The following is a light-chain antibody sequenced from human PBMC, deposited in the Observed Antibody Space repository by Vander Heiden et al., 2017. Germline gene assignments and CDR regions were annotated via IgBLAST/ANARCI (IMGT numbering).Light chain of an antibody. CDR1: QSVSSN. V-gene: IGKV3-11*02. CDR2: DAS. J-gene: IGKJ4*01. CDR3: QQRSNWPAA. Sequence: EIVLTQSPATLSLSPGERATLSCRASQSVSSNLAWYQQKPGQAPRLLIYDASNRATGVPARFSGSGSERDFTLTISSLEPEDFAIYYCQQRSNWPAAFGGGTMVEIK.